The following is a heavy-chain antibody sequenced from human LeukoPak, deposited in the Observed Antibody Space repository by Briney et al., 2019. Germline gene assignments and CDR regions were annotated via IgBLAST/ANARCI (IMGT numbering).Heavy chain of an antibody. CDR3: ARKKVMALFDY. D-gene: IGHD3-16*01. Sequence: SETLSLTCTVSGGSISSSSYYWGWIRQPPGKGLEWIGCIYYSGSTYYNPSLKGRVTISVATSKNQFSLKLSSVTAADTAVYYCARKKVMALFDYWGQGTLVTVSS. CDR2: IYYSGST. J-gene: IGHJ4*02. CDR1: GGSISSSSYY. V-gene: IGHV4-39*07.